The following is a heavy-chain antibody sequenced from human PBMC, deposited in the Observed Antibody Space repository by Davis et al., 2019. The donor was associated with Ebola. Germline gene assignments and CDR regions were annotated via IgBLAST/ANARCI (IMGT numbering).Heavy chain of an antibody. CDR2: INHSGST. D-gene: IGHD3-16*01. Sequence: ESLKISCAASGFTFSDYYMSWIRQPPGKGLEWIGEINHSGSTNYNPSLKSRVTISVDTSKNQFSLKLSSVTAADTAVYYCARAQFGVEWPRVDYWGQGTLVTVSS. CDR1: GFTFSDYY. J-gene: IGHJ4*02. V-gene: IGHV4-34*01. CDR3: ARAQFGVEWPRVDY.